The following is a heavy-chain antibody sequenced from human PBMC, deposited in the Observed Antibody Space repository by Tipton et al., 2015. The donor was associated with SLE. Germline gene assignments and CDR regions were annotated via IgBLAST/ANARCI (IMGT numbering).Heavy chain of an antibody. D-gene: IGHD6-19*01. J-gene: IGHJ4*02. CDR1: GGSFSGYY. Sequence: TLSLTCAVYGGSFSGYYWSWIRQPPGKGLEWIGYIYYSGSTNYNPSLKSRVTISVDTSKNQFSLKLSSVTAADTAVYYCASGGQWLPYGNWGQGTLVTVSS. CDR3: ASGGQWLPYGN. CDR2: IYYSGST. V-gene: IGHV4-59*01.